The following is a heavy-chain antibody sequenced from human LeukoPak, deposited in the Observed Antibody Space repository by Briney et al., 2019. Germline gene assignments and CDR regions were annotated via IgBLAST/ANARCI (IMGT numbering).Heavy chain of an antibody. J-gene: IGHJ3*02. CDR2: IKSKTDGGTT. V-gene: IGHV3-15*01. D-gene: IGHD3-3*01. Sequence: GSLRLSCAASGFTFSNAWMSWVRQAPGKGLEWVGRIKSKTDGGTTDYAAPVKGRFTISRDDSKNTLYLQMNSLKTEDTAVYYCTTAVTIFGAFDIWGQGTMVTVSS. CDR3: TTAVTIFGAFDI. CDR1: GFTFSNAW.